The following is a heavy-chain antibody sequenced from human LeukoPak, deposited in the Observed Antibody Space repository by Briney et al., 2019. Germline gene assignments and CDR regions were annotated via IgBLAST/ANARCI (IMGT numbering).Heavy chain of an antibody. V-gene: IGHV3-7*03. CDR2: INNNGNVN. Sequence: GGSLRLACAASGFTLSSYWMNWDRQAPGRGLEWVASINNNGNVNNYVDSVKGRFTISRDNAKNSLYLQMSNLRAEDTAVYFCARGGGLDVWGQGATVTVSS. CDR1: GFTLSSYW. J-gene: IGHJ6*02. CDR3: ARGGGLDV. D-gene: IGHD3-16*01.